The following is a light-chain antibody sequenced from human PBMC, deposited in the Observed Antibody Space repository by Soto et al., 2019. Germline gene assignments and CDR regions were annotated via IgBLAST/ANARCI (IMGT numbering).Light chain of an antibody. CDR3: SSYTSSSTPYA. CDR1: SSDVGGYNY. Sequence: QSVLTQPASVYGSPGQSITISCTGTSSDVGGYNYVSWYQQHPGKAPKLMIYDVSNRPSGVSNRFSGSKSGNTASLTISGLQAEDEADYYCSSYTSSSTPYAFGTGTKVTVL. V-gene: IGLV2-14*01. CDR2: DVS. J-gene: IGLJ1*01.